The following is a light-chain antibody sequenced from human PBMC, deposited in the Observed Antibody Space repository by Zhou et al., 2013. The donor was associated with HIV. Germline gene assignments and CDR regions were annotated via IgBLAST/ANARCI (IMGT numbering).Light chain of an antibody. V-gene: IGKV3-11*01. CDR1: QSVNSY. Sequence: EIVLTQSPATLSLSPGERATLSCRASQSVNSYLAWYQQKPGQAPRLLIYDASNRATGIPARFSGSGSGTDFTLTISSLEPEDFAVYYCQQRSNWPPGLTFGGGTKVKIK. CDR3: QQRSNWPPGLT. J-gene: IGKJ4*01. CDR2: DAS.